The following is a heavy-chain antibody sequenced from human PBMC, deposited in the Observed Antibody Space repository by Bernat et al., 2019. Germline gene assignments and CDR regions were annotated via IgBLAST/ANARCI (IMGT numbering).Heavy chain of an antibody. CDR2: ISAHNGNT. D-gene: IGHD6-19*01. V-gene: IGHV1-18*01. CDR3: ARDHQWLAFNGMDV. Sequence: QVQLVQSGPEVKKPGVSVKVSCKASGYTFIHYDITWVRQAPGQGLEWVGRISAHNGNTNYGQKVQGRVTMTTDTSTSTAYMELRSLRSNDTAVYYCARDHQWLAFNGMDVWGQGTTVSVSS. J-gene: IGHJ6*02. CDR1: GYTFIHYD.